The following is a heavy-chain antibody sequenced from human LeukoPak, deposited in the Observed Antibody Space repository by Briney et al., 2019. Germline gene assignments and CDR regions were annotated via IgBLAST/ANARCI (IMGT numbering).Heavy chain of an antibody. CDR1: GFTFSSYS. D-gene: IGHD4-17*01. J-gene: IGHJ5*02. Sequence: VGSLRLSCAASGFTFSSYSMNWVRQAPGKGLEWVSSISSSSSYIYYADSVKGRFTISRDNAKNSLYLQMNSLRAEDTAVYYCARDRLMTTVTTGWFDPWGQGTLVTVSS. CDR2: ISSSSSYI. V-gene: IGHV3-21*01. CDR3: ARDRLMTTVTTGWFDP.